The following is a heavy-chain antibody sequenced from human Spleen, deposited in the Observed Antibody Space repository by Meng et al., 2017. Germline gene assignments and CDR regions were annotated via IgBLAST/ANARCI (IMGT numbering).Heavy chain of an antibody. Sequence: SETLSLTCVVSGGSFSDYYWSWIRQPPGKGLEWIGEINHSGSTYYNPSLKSRVTLSIDTSKNHFSLNLNSVTVADTAVYYCARLGGVYSSAWYGDYWGQGTLVTVSS. CDR3: ARLGGVYSSAWYGDY. J-gene: IGHJ4*02. CDR1: GGSFSDYY. V-gene: IGHV4-34*01. CDR2: INHSGST. D-gene: IGHD6-19*01.